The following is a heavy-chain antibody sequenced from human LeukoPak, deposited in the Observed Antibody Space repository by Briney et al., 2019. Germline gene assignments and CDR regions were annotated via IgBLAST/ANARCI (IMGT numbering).Heavy chain of an antibody. J-gene: IGHJ3*02. CDR2: IYYSGST. D-gene: IGHD3-10*01. V-gene: IGHV4-39*02. CDR3: ARDIVRGEDAFDI. Sequence: SETLSLTCTVSGGSISSTLYYWGWIRQPPGKGLEWIGNIYYSGSTYYNPSLKSRVTVSVDTSKNQFSLKLTSVTAADTAVYYCARDIVRGEDAFDIWGQGTRVTVSS. CDR1: GGSISSTLYY.